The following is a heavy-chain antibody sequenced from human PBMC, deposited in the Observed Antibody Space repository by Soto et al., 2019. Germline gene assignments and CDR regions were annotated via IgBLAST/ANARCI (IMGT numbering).Heavy chain of an antibody. D-gene: IGHD1-26*01. J-gene: IGHJ3*02. Sequence: ASETXSLTCTFSGGSISSYYWGWIRQPPGKGLEWIGYIYYSGSTNYNPSLQSRVTISVDSSKNQLSLKLGSVTAADTAVYYCARAWHSGVTRPAAFDIWGQGTMVTVSS. CDR3: ARAWHSGVTRPAAFDI. V-gene: IGHV4-59*12. CDR2: IYYSGST. CDR1: GGSISSYY.